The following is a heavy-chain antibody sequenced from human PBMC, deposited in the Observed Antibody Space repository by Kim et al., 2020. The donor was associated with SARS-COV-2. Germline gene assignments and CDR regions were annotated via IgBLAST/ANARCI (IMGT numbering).Heavy chain of an antibody. V-gene: IGHV1-69*13. J-gene: IGHJ6*02. CDR2: IIPMFGTA. CDR3: ASCSDCHFYAPYHWYGMDV. D-gene: IGHD2-21*02. Sequence: SVKVSCKASGGTFSSYTISWVRQAPGQGLEWMGGIIPMFGTANYAQKFQGRVTITADESTSTAYMELSSLRSEDTAVYYCASCSDCHFYAPYHWYGMDVWGQGTTVTVSS. CDR1: GGTFSSYT.